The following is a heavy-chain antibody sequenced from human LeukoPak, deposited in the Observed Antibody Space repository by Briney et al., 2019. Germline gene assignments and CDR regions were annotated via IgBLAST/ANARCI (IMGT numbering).Heavy chain of an antibody. D-gene: IGHD3-22*01. CDR1: GFTLGSYW. CDR3: VRGYDSSGYYGDGF. CDR2: IKGGGSEK. Sequence: GGSLRLSCAASGFTLGSYWMSWVRQAPGKGLEWVADIKGGGSEKYHVDSVKGRFTISRDDAKNSLSLQMNSLRPEDTAVYYCVRGYDSSGYYGDGFWGQGTLVTLSS. V-gene: IGHV3-7*04. J-gene: IGHJ4*02.